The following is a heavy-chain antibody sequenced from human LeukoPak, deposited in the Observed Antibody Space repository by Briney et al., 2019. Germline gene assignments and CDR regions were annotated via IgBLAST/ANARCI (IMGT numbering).Heavy chain of an antibody. Sequence: SETLSLTCTVSGGSIPSYYWSWIRQPPGKGLEWIGYIFYSGTTNYNPSLKSRVTISVDTSKNQFSLKLSSVTAADTAVYYCARGGYYDSSGYYQWNWFDPWGQGTLVTVSS. CDR2: IFYSGTT. D-gene: IGHD3-22*01. CDR1: GGSIPSYY. V-gene: IGHV4-59*12. J-gene: IGHJ5*02. CDR3: ARGGYYDSSGYYQWNWFDP.